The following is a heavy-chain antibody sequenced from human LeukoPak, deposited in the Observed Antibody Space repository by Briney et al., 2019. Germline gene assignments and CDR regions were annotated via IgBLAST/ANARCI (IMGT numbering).Heavy chain of an antibody. CDR2: ISGSGGST. V-gene: IGHV3-23*01. Sequence: PGGSLRLSCAASGFTFSSYAMSWVRQAPGKGLEWVSAISGSGGSTYYADSVKGRFTISRDNSKNTLYLQMNSLRAEDTAIYYCAKRLGYSTSWYYFDYWGQGTLVTVSS. J-gene: IGHJ4*02. CDR1: GFTFSSYA. CDR3: AKRLGYSTSWYYFDY. D-gene: IGHD6-13*01.